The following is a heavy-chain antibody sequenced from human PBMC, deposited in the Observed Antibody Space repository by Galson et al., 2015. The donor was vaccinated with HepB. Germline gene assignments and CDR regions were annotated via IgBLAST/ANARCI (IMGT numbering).Heavy chain of an antibody. CDR1: GFTFSSYA. V-gene: IGHV3-23*01. J-gene: IGHJ6*03. CDR2: ISGSGGST. CDR3: ATPLYQPRHRYYYYYYMDV. D-gene: IGHD2-2*01. Sequence: SLRLSCAASGFTFSSYAMSWVRQAPGKGLEWVSAISGSGGSTYYADSVKGRFTISRDNSKNTLYLQMNSLRAEDTAVYYCATPLYQPRHRYYYYYYMDVWGKGTTVTVSS.